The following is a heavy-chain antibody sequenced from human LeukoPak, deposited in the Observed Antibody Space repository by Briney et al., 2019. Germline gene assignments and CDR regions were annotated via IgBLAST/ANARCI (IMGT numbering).Heavy chain of an antibody. CDR2: ITINIDRT. J-gene: IGHJ4*02. CDR1: GFIFSNYA. CDR3: VKPARGSGIQNGFDY. Sequence: TGGSLRLSCSASGFIFSNYAMHWVRQAPGKGLEYVSAITINIDRTFYADSVRGRFTISRDNSANTLYLQMSSLRPEDTAVYYCVKPARGSGIQNGFDYWGQGTLVTVSS. D-gene: IGHD3-10*01. V-gene: IGHV3-64D*06.